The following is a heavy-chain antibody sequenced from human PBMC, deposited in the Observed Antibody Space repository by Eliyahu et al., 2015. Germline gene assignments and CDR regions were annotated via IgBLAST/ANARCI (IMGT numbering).Heavy chain of an antibody. CDR3: ARITGYCSSTSCPITPYYYYYMDV. Sequence: QVTLKESGPVLVKPTETLTLTCTVSGFSLSNARMGVSWIRXPPGKALEWLAHIFSNDEKSYSTSLKSRLTISKDTSKSQVVLTMTNMDPVDTATYYCARITGYCSSTSCPITPYYYYYMDVWGKGTTVTVSS. J-gene: IGHJ6*03. CDR2: IFSNDEK. CDR1: GFSLSNARMG. V-gene: IGHV2-26*01. D-gene: IGHD2-2*01.